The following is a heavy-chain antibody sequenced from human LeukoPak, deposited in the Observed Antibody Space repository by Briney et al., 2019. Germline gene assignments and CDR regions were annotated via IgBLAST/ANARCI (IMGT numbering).Heavy chain of an antibody. J-gene: IGHJ5*02. CDR3: ARLRFLEWLFGVDWFDP. D-gene: IGHD3-3*01. CDR1: GGSISSGDYY. CDR2: IYYSGST. Sequence: PSQILSLTCTVSGGSISSGDYYWSWIRQPPGKGLEWIGYIYYSGSTYYNPSLKSRVTISVDTSKNQFSLKLSSVTAADTAAYYCARLRFLEWLFGVDWFDPWGQGTLVTVSS. V-gene: IGHV4-30-4*01.